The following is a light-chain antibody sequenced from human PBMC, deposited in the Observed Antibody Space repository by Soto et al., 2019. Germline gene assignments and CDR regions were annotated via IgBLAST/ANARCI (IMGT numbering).Light chain of an antibody. CDR2: GAS. J-gene: IGKJ2*03. CDR3: QQSYITLYS. Sequence: DIPMTQSPSSLSASVGDRVTITCRASQSISTNLSWYQKKPGKAPKLLISGASSLKSGVPSRFSGSGAGTDFSLTISSLQPEDFAIYFWQQSYITLYSFGQGTNLEIK. CDR1: QSISTN. V-gene: IGKV1-39*01.